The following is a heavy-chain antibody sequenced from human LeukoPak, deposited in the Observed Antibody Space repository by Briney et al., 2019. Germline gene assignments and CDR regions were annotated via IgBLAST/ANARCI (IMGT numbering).Heavy chain of an antibody. J-gene: IGHJ4*02. CDR1: GFTFGTYA. V-gene: IGHV3-21*04. Sequence: GGSLRLSCAASGFTFGTYAMSWVRQPPGKGLEWVSSIDSSSGYISYADSAKGRFTISRDNAKNTLYLQMNSLRAEDTAVYYCAKDIGSYDSSGYFDYWGQGTLVTVSS. CDR3: AKDIGSYDSSGYFDY. D-gene: IGHD3-22*01. CDR2: IDSSSGYI.